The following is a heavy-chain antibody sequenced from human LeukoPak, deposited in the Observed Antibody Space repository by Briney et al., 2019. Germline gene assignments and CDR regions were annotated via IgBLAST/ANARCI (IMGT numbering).Heavy chain of an antibody. J-gene: IGHJ4*02. CDR1: GDSVSSNSAA. V-gene: IGHV6-1*01. D-gene: IGHD5-18*01. CDR3: ARAYNYGFDY. Sequence: SQTLSLTCGISGDSVSSNSAAWIWIRQSPSRGLEWLGRTYYRSTWYNDYAVSVKSRITINPDTSKNQFSPQLNSVTPEDTAIYYCARAYNYGFDYWGQGTLVTVSS. CDR2: TYYRSTWYN.